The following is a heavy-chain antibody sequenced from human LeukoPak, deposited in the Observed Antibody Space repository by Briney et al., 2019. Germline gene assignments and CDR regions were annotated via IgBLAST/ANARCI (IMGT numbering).Heavy chain of an antibody. Sequence: SETLSLTCTVSGGSISSNSYYWGWIRQPPGKGLEWIGYMYHSGSANYNPSLKGRVTISVDTSKNQFSLKLSSVTAADTAVYYCARGSSTWPSWGQGTLVTVSS. V-gene: IGHV4-61*05. D-gene: IGHD6-13*01. CDR2: MYHSGSA. CDR1: GGSISSNSYY. J-gene: IGHJ5*02. CDR3: ARGSSTWPS.